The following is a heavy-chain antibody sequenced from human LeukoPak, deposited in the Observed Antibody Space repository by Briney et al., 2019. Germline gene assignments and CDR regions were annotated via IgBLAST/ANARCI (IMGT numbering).Heavy chain of an antibody. CDR3: AKGNWRYFDY. J-gene: IGHJ4*02. V-gene: IGHV3-23*01. Sequence: GGSLRLSCAASGFTFSTYVMSWVGQAPGKGLEWVSAISGSGGSTYYADSVKGRFTISRDNSKNTLYLQMNRLGADDTAVYCCAKGNWRYFDYWGQGTLVTVSS. CDR1: GFTFSTYV. CDR2: ISGSGGST. D-gene: IGHD1-1*01.